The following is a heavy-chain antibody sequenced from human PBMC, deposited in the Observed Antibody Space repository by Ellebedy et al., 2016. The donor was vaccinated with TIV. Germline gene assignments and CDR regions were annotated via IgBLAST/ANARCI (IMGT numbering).Heavy chain of an antibody. V-gene: IGHV3-7*03. D-gene: IGHD4-17*01. CDR1: GFSFRSYW. CDR3: ARDGAYGDYSPGYYGMDV. CDR2: IFQDGSAK. Sequence: GGSLRLSCGTSGFSFRSYWMSWVRQAPGKGLEWVANIFQDGSAKHYVDSVKGRFTISRDNAKNSLYLQMNSLRAEDTAIYYCARDGAYGDYSPGYYGMDVWGQGTAVAVSS. J-gene: IGHJ6*02.